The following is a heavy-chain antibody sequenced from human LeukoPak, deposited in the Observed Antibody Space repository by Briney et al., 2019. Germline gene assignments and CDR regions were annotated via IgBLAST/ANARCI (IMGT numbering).Heavy chain of an antibody. V-gene: IGHV4-59*01. D-gene: IGHD3-16*01. J-gene: IGHJ4*02. Sequence: SETLSLTCTVSGGSISSYYWSWIRQPPGKGLEWIGYIYYSGSTNYNPSLKSRVTISVDTSKNQFSLKLSSVTAADTAVYYCARGQGRALGYWGQGTLVTVSS. CDR1: GGSISSYY. CDR3: ARGQGRALGY. CDR2: IYYSGST.